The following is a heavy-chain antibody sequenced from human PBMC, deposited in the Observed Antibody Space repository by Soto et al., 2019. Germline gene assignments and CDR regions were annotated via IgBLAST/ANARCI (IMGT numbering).Heavy chain of an antibody. CDR3: AKDPPAVAVTDRYFQH. V-gene: IGHV3-23*01. CDR2: ISGSGGST. Sequence: GGSLRLSCAASGFTFSSYAMSWVRQAPGKGLEWVSAISGSGGSTYYADSVKGRFTISRDNSKNTLYLQMNSLRAEDTAVYYCAKDPPAVAVTDRYFQHWGQGTLVTVSS. J-gene: IGHJ1*01. CDR1: GFTFSSYA. D-gene: IGHD6-19*01.